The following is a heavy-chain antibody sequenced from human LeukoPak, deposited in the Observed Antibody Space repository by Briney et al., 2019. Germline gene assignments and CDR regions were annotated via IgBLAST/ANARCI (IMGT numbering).Heavy chain of an antibody. D-gene: IGHD5-12*01. J-gene: IGHJ4*02. CDR1: GGTFTNYA. V-gene: IGHV1-69*05. Sequence: ASVKVSCKASGGTFTNYAFNWVRQAPGQGLEWMGGIVPIFGTTNYAQKFQGRVTINTDKSTSTAYMELSSLRSEDTAVYYCARGEWLRHDWTPGGFQGLDYWGQGTLVTVSS. CDR3: ARGEWLRHDWTPGGFQGLDY. CDR2: IVPIFGTT.